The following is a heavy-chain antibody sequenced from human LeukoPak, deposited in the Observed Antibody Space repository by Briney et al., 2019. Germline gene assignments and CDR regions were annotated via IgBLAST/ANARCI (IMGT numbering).Heavy chain of an antibody. D-gene: IGHD2-15*01. CDR3: ARAPIGGWYFDL. Sequence: QTLPLTCAISGDSLSSNSAAWNWIRQSPSRGLEWRGRTYYRSKWSNDYAVSVKSRITINPDTSQNQFSLQLNSLTPEDTAVYYCARAPIGGWYFDLWGRGTLVTVSS. V-gene: IGHV6-1*01. CDR2: TYYRSKWSN. CDR1: GDSLSSNSAA. J-gene: IGHJ2*01.